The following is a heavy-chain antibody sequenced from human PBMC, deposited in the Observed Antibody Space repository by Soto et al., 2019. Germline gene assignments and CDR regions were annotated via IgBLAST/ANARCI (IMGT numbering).Heavy chain of an antibody. D-gene: IGHD6-19*01. CDR3: ARVGSSGWSPDY. Sequence: SETLSLTCTVSGGSISSYSWTWIRQPSGKGLEWIGRIYTSGSTNYNPSLKSRVTISVDTSKNQFYLRLSSVNAADTAVYYCARVGSSGWSPDYWGQGTLVTVSS. V-gene: IGHV4-4*07. CDR2: IYTSGST. J-gene: IGHJ4*02. CDR1: GGSISSYS.